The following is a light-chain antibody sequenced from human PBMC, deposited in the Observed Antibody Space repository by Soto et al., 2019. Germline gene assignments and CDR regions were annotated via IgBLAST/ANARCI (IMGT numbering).Light chain of an antibody. Sequence: EIVLTQSPGTLSLSPGERATLSCRASQSVSSSYLAWYQQKPGQAPRLLIYGASGRATGIPDRFSGCGSGTDFTITISRLEPDDFAVSYCQQYGSSPMYTFGQGIKLEIK. CDR2: GAS. J-gene: IGKJ2*01. V-gene: IGKV3-20*01. CDR3: QQYGSSPMYT. CDR1: QSVSSSY.